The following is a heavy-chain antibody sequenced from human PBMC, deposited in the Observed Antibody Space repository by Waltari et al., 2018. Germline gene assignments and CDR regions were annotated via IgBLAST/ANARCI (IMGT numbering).Heavy chain of an antibody. CDR1: GYTFNRFA. J-gene: IGHJ4*02. CDR3: ATGAYNRYFDY. Sequence: QVQLVQSGAEVKKPGASVKISCKASGYTFNRFAIHWVRQAPGQRLEWMGWINAGDGNTKYSQEFQGRVTITRDTSARTAYMELSSLRSEDTAVYYCATGAYNRYFDYWGQGTLVTVSS. V-gene: IGHV1-3*03. D-gene: IGHD1-1*01. CDR2: INAGDGNT.